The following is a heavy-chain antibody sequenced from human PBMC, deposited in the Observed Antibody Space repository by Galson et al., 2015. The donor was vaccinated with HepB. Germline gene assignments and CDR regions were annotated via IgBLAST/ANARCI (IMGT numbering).Heavy chain of an antibody. J-gene: IGHJ3*02. CDR1: GYSFTSYW. D-gene: IGHD5-18*01. V-gene: IGHV5-51*01. CDR3: AGAWGYSYGLVPDPFDI. CDR2: IYPGDSDT. Sequence: QSGAEVTKPGESLKISCKGSGYSFTSYWIGWVRQMPGKGLEWMGIIYPGDSDTRYSPSFQGQVTISADKSISTAYLQWSSLKASDTAMYYCAGAWGYSYGLVPDPFDIWGQGTMVTVSS.